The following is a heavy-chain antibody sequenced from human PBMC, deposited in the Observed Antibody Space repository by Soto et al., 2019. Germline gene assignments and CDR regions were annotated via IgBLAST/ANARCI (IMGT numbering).Heavy chain of an antibody. Sequence: SETLSLTCTVSGGSISSGDYYWSWIRQPPGKGLEWIGYIYYSGSTYYNPSLKSRVTISVDTSKNQFSLKLSSVTAADTAVYYCARTGRDYYDSSGYYYFDYGCEGTLVTVSS. CDR3: ARTGRDYYDSSGYYYFDY. CDR1: GGSISSGDYY. V-gene: IGHV4-30-4*01. J-gene: IGHJ4*02. CDR2: IYYSGST. D-gene: IGHD3-22*01.